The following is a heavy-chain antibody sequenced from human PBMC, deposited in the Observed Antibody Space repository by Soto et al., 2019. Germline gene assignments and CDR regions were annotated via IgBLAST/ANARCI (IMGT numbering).Heavy chain of an antibody. CDR3: AKDTYYHDSSGYYVFDS. J-gene: IGHJ4*02. CDR2: IYYSGST. V-gene: IGHV4-31*03. CDR1: GGSISSGGYY. D-gene: IGHD3-22*01. Sequence: TLSLSCTVSGGSISSGGYYWSWIHQHPGNGLEWIGYIYYSGSTYYNPSLKSRVTISVDTSKNQFSLKLSSVTAADTAMYHCAKDTYYHDSSGYYVFDSWGQGTLVTVSS.